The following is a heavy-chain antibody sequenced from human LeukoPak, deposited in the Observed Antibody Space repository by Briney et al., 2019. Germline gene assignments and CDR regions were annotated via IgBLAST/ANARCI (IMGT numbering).Heavy chain of an antibody. J-gene: IGHJ4*02. CDR1: GFTFSSYS. V-gene: IGHV3-48*01. CDR3: ASRLMVYAIGGLDY. D-gene: IGHD2-8*01. CDR2: ISSSSSTI. Sequence: GGSLRLSCAASGFTFSSYSMNWVRQAPGKGLEWVSYISSSSSTIYYADSVKGRFTISRDNAKNSLYLQMNSPRAEDTAVYYCASRLMVYAIGGLDYWGQGTLVTVSS.